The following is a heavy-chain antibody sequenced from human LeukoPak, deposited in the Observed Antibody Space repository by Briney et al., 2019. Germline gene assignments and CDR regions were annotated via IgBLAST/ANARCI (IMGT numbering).Heavy chain of an antibody. CDR3: ARGRGYDRTGCVYYFDF. CDR2: MNPNSGNT. Sequence: EASVKVSCKASGYSFTSYDINWVRQAPGQGFEWVGWMNPNSGNTGHAQEFQGRVTMTRDTSMSTAYMELSSLRYEDTAVYYCARGRGYDRTGCVYYFDFWGQGTLVTVSS. J-gene: IGHJ4*02. CDR1: GYSFTSYD. V-gene: IGHV1-8*01. D-gene: IGHD3-22*01.